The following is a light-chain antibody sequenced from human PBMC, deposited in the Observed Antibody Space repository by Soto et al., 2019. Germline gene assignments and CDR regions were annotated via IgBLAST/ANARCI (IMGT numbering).Light chain of an antibody. Sequence: QAVVTQPASVSGSPGQSITISCTGTNSDVGNYNLVSWYQHHPGEAPKLLIYEVTKRPSGVSNRFSGSKSGNTASLTISGLQAEDDGDYYCCSFAGSNTFWVFGGGTKLTVL. V-gene: IGLV2-23*02. CDR3: CSFAGSNTFWV. CDR1: NSDVGNYNL. J-gene: IGLJ3*02. CDR2: EVT.